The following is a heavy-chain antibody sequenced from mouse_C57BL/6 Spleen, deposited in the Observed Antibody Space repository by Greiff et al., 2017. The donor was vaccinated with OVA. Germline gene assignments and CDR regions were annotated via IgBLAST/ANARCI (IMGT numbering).Heavy chain of an antibody. V-gene: IGHV10-1*01. J-gene: IGHJ1*03. CDR1: GFSFNTYA. CDR3: VLGYFDV. CDR2: IRSKSNNYAT. Sequence: EVKLMASGGGLVQPKGSLKLSCAASGFSFNTYAMNWVRQAPGKGLEWVARIRSKSNNYATYYADSVKDRFTIARDDSESMLYLQMNNLKTEDTAMYYCVLGYFDVWGTGTTVTVSS.